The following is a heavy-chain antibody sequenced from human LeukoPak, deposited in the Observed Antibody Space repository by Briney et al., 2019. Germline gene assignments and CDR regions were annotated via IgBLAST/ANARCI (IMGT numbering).Heavy chain of an antibody. D-gene: IGHD6-6*01. CDR2: INWNGDST. V-gene: IGHV3-20*04. Sequence: PGGSLRLSCAASGFTFSSYWMSWVRQAPGKGLEWVSGINWNGDSTGYADSVKGRFTISRDNAKNSLYLQMNSLRVEDTAVYYCARGGAARPDFWGQGTLVTVSS. CDR3: ARGGAARPDF. CDR1: GFTFSSYW. J-gene: IGHJ4*02.